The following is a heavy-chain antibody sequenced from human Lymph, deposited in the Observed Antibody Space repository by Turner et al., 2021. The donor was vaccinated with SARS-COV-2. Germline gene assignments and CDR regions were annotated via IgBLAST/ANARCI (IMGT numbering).Heavy chain of an antibody. V-gene: IGHV3-7*02. D-gene: IGHD1-26*01. Sequence: VQLVESGGGLLQPGGSLRLSCAASGFTFSYYGMSWVRQATGKGLEWVANIKQDGSEKYYVDSVKGRFTISRDNAKNSLFLQMNSLRAEDTAVYYCARMGSSSWYFDYWGQGTLVTVSS. CDR3: ARMGSSSWYFDY. CDR1: GFTFSYYG. J-gene: IGHJ4*02. CDR2: IKQDGSEK.